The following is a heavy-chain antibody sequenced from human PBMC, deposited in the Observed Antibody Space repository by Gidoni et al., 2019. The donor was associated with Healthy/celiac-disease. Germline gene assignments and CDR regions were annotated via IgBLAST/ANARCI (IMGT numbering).Heavy chain of an antibody. CDR3: AKDFGDSSGLFDY. Sequence: EVQLVESGGGLVQPGRSLRLSCAASGFTFDDYAMHWVRQAPGKGLEWVSGISWNSGSIGYADSVKGRFTISRDNAKNSLYLQMNSLRAEDTALYYCAKDFGDSSGLFDYWGQGTLVTVSS. J-gene: IGHJ4*02. V-gene: IGHV3-9*01. CDR1: GFTFDDYA. D-gene: IGHD3-22*01. CDR2: ISWNSGSI.